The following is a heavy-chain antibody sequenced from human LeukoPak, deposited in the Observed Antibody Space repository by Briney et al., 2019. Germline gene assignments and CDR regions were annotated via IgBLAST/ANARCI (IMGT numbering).Heavy chain of an antibody. Sequence: PGGSLRPSCAASGFTFSSYSMNWVRQAPGKGLEWVSSISSSSSYIYYADSVKGRFTISRDNAKNSLYLQMNSLRAEGTAVYYCAGGIAAAGGFDYWGQGTLVTVSS. D-gene: IGHD6-13*01. CDR2: ISSSSSYI. J-gene: IGHJ4*02. CDR1: GFTFSSYS. V-gene: IGHV3-21*01. CDR3: AGGIAAAGGFDY.